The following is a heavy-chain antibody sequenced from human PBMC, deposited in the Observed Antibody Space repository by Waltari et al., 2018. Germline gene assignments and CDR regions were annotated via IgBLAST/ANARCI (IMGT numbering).Heavy chain of an antibody. V-gene: IGHV3-30*18. CDR2: ISYDGSNK. CDR1: GFTFSRYG. Sequence: QVQLVESGGGVVQPGRSLSLSCAASGFTFSRYGMHWVRQAPGKGLEWVAVISYDGSNKYYGDSVKGRFTISRDNSKNTLYLQMNSLRAEDTAVYYCAKDFDSGSYTPDYWGQGTLVTVSS. CDR3: AKDFDSGSYTPDY. J-gene: IGHJ4*02. D-gene: IGHD1-26*01.